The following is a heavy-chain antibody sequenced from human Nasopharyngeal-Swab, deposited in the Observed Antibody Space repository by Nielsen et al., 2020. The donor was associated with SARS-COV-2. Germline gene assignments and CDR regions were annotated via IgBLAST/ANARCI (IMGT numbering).Heavy chain of an antibody. J-gene: IGHJ4*02. CDR2: INDSWNT. D-gene: IGHD2-21*02. Sequence: SETLSLTCIVSGGSLSSTNYYWGWIRQSPGKGLEWIGSINDSWNTYYNPSLKSRATMSVDTSKKYFSLKLTSVTAPDTAVYYCARSLCDSDCYAVGYFDYWGQGSLVTVSS. V-gene: IGHV4-39*02. CDR1: GGSLSSTNYY. CDR3: ARSLCDSDCYAVGYFDY.